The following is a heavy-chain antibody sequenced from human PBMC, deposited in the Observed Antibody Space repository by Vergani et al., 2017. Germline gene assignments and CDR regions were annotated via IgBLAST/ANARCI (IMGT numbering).Heavy chain of an antibody. V-gene: IGHV4-59*08. J-gene: IGHJ2*01. CDR2: IYYSGST. CDR3: ARQSSGYSYGYWYFDL. D-gene: IGHD5-18*01. CDR1: GGSISSYY. Sequence: QVQLQESGPGLVKPSETLSLTCTVSGGSISSYYWSWIRQPPGKGLEWIGYIYYSGSTNYNPSLKSRVTISVDTSKNQFSLKLSSVTAADTAVYYCARQSSGYSYGYWYFDLWGRGTLVTVSS.